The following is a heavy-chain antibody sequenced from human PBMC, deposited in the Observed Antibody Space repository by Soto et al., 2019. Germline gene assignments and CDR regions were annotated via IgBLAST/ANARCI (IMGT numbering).Heavy chain of an antibody. CDR3: VRRAITATTNWGAFDV. V-gene: IGHV3-23*01. D-gene: IGHD1-20*01. CDR2: ASPGGDVS. CDR1: GFSFSSFV. Sequence: GILRLSGAAAGFSFSSFVMDWVRQAPGKGLEWVSTASPGGDVSHYTDSVKGRFTISRDNSRRTLHLQMDSLRAEDAAVYFCVRRAITATTNWGAFDVWGQGTVVTV. J-gene: IGHJ3*01.